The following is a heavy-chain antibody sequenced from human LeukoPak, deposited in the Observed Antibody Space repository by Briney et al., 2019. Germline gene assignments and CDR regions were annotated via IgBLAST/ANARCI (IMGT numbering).Heavy chain of an antibody. CDR2: IYHSGST. J-gene: IGHJ4*02. CDR1: GGSISSGGYS. Sequence: SETLSLTCAVSGGSISSGGYSWSWIRQPPGKGLEWIGYIYHSGSTYYNPSLKSRVTISVDRSKNQFSLKLSSVTAADTAVYYCARGRGWLVERWGQGTLVTVSS. CDR3: ARGRGWLVER. V-gene: IGHV4-30-2*01. D-gene: IGHD6-19*01.